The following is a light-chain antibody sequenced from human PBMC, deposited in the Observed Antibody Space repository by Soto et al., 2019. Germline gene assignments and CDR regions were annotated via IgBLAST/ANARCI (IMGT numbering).Light chain of an antibody. CDR2: DAS. V-gene: IGKV3-11*01. CDR1: QSVIYY. J-gene: IGKJ2*01. CDR3: QQRSNWPPFT. Sequence: EIVLTQSPATLSLSPGERATLSCRASQSVIYYLDWYQQKPGQAPRLLIYDASNRATGIPARFSGSGSGTDFTLTISSLEPEDFAVYYCQQRSNWPPFTFGQGTKLEIK.